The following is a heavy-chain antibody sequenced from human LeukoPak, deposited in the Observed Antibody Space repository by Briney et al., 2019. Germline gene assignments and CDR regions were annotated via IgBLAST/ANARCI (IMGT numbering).Heavy chain of an antibody. V-gene: IGHV1-69*13. J-gene: IGHJ4*02. CDR2: IIPIFGTA. D-gene: IGHD5-18*01. Sequence: SVRVSCKASGGTFSSYAISWVRQAPGQGLEWMGGIIPIFGTANYAQKFQGRVTITADESTSTAYMELSSLRSEDTAVYYCARDGGVDTAMDNDYWGQGTLVTVSS. CDR1: GGTFSSYA. CDR3: ARDGGVDTAMDNDY.